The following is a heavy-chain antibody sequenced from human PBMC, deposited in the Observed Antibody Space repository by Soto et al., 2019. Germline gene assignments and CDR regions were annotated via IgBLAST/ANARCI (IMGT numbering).Heavy chain of an antibody. CDR2: ISAHNGNT. CDR1: GYTFTSYG. J-gene: IGHJ3*02. Sequence: ASVKVSCKASGYTFTSYGISWVRQAPGQGLEWMGWISAHNGNTNYAQKLQGRVTMTTDTSTSTAYMELRSLRSDDTAVYYCARDTTVAGKTTAAFDIWGQGTMVTVSS. CDR3: ARDTTVAGKTTAAFDI. V-gene: IGHV1-18*01. D-gene: IGHD6-19*01.